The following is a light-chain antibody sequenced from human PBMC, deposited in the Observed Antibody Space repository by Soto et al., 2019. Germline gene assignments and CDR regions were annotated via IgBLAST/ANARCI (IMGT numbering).Light chain of an antibody. V-gene: IGLV2-14*01. CDR1: SSDVGGYNY. J-gene: IGLJ2*01. CDR2: EVS. CDR3: SSYTSGSTVV. Sequence: QSVLTQPPSASGTPGQRVTISCTGTSSDVGGYNYVSWYQQPPGKAPKLMIYEVSNRPSGVSNRFSGSKSGNTASLTISGLQAEDEADYYCSSYTSGSTVVFGGGTKLTVL.